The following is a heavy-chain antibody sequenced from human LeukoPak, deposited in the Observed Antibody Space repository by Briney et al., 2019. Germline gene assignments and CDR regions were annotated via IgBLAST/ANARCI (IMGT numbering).Heavy chain of an antibody. J-gene: IGHJ4*02. V-gene: IGHV3-9*01. D-gene: IGHD5-18*01. CDR3: ARDPLDTAMVRVFDY. Sequence: PGRSLRLSCAASGFTFDDYAMHWVRQAPGKGLEWVSGISWNSGSIGYADSVKGRFTISRDNAKNSLYLQMNSLRAEDTAVYYCARDPLDTAMVRVFDYWGQGTLVTVSS. CDR1: GFTFDDYA. CDR2: ISWNSGSI.